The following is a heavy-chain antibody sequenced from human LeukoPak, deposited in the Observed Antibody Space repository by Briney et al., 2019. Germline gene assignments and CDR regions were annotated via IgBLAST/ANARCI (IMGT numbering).Heavy chain of an antibody. CDR1: GYTFTGYY. J-gene: IGHJ4*02. D-gene: IGHD4-11*01. V-gene: IGHV1-2*02. CDR2: TNPNSGGT. Sequence: ASVKVSFKASGYTFTGYYIHWVRQAPGQGLEWMGWTNPNSGGTNYAQKFQGRVTMTRDTSISTAYMELSRLTSDDTAVYYCARDAIVRDYSNSDYWGQGTLVTVSS. CDR3: ARDAIVRDYSNSDY.